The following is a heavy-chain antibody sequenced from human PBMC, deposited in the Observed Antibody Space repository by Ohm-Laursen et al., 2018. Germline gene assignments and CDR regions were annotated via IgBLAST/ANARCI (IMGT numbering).Heavy chain of an antibody. CDR1: GFTFSEHY. D-gene: IGHD3/OR15-3a*01. CDR2: IRNRANSYST. Sequence: SLRLSCSATGFTFSEHYMDWVRQAPGKGLEWVGRIRNRANSYSTGYAASVKGKFTISRDDSKNSLYLQMTSLKTEDTAVYYCARVKLGLGRAFDIWGQGTMVTVSS. CDR3: ARVKLGLGRAFDI. V-gene: IGHV3-72*01. J-gene: IGHJ3*02.